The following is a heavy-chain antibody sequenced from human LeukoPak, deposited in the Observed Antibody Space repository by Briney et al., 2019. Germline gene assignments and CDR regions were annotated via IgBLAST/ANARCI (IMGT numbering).Heavy chain of an antibody. CDR3: ARGMREYHMGV. Sequence: GGSLRLSCAGSGFTFSSYWMSWVRQAPGKGLEWVANIKQDGSEKYYVDSVKGRFTISRDNAKNSLYLQMNSLRAEDTAVYYCARGMREYHMGVWGKGTTVTVSS. CDR1: GFTFSSYW. V-gene: IGHV3-7*01. J-gene: IGHJ6*03. CDR2: IKQDGSEK.